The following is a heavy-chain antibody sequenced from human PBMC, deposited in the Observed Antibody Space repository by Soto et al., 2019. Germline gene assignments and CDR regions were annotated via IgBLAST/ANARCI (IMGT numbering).Heavy chain of an antibody. Sequence: QVQLVESGGGVVQPGRSLRLYCAASGFTFSSYGMHWVRQAPGKGLEWVAFISYDGINKYYADSVKGRFTISRDNSKNTLYLQMSSLRAEETAVYYCAKDRWVRQLRSYFDYWGQGTLVTVSS. CDR3: AKDRWVRQLRSYFDY. J-gene: IGHJ4*02. D-gene: IGHD4-17*01. CDR1: GFTFSSYG. V-gene: IGHV3-30*18. CDR2: ISYDGINK.